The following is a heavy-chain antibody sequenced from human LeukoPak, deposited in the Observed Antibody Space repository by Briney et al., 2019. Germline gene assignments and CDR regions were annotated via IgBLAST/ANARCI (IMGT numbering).Heavy chain of an antibody. D-gene: IGHD2-15*01. Sequence: PGGSLRLSCAASGFTFSSYGMSWVRQAPGKGLEWVSAISGSGGSTYYADSVKGRFTISRDNSKNTLYLQMNSLRAEDTAVYYCAKDDVVVVAATQVEEDYYYYNYMDVWGKGTTVTISS. J-gene: IGHJ6*03. CDR2: ISGSGGST. V-gene: IGHV3-23*01. CDR1: GFTFSSYG. CDR3: AKDDVVVVAATQVEEDYYYYNYMDV.